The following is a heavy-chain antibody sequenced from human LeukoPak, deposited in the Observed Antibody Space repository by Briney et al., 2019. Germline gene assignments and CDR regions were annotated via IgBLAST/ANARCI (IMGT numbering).Heavy chain of an antibody. CDR1: GGSISSGGYY. CDR2: IYHSGST. J-gene: IGHJ4*02. D-gene: IGHD6-13*01. Sequence: SQTLSLTCTVSGGSISSGGYYWSWIRQPPGKGLEWIGYIYHSGSTYYNPSLKSRVTISVDRSKNQFSLKLSSVTAADTAVYYCARVGGRQQQAFRLDYWGQGTLVTVSS. V-gene: IGHV4-30-2*01. CDR3: ARVGGRQQQAFRLDY.